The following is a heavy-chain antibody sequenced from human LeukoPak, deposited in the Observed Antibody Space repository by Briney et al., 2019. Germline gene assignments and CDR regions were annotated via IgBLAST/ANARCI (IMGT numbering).Heavy chain of an antibody. Sequence: GGSLRLSCAASGFTFSSYAMHWVRQAPGKGLEWVAVISYDGSNKYYADSVKGRFTISRDNSKNTLYLQMNSLRAEDTAVYYCAKANDYYDSSGYDYWGQGTLVTVSS. V-gene: IGHV3-30*04. CDR2: ISYDGSNK. D-gene: IGHD3-22*01. CDR1: GFTFSSYA. J-gene: IGHJ4*02. CDR3: AKANDYYDSSGYDY.